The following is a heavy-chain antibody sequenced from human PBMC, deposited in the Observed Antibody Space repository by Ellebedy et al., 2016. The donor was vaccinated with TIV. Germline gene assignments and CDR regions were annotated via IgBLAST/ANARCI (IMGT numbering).Heavy chain of an antibody. Sequence: GESLKISCAASGFTVSNNYMSWVRQAPGKGLEWVSIIYSGGSTYYADSVKGRFTISRDNSRNTLSLQMTSLRAEDTAVYYCARVPHSTPSAFDIWGQGTMVSVSS. J-gene: IGHJ3*02. CDR3: ARVPHSTPSAFDI. D-gene: IGHD2/OR15-2a*01. V-gene: IGHV3-53*01. CDR2: IYSGGST. CDR1: GFTVSNNY.